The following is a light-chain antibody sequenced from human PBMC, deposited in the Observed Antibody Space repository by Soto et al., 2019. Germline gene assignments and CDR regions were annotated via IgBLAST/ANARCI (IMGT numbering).Light chain of an antibody. Sequence: QSALTQPRSVSGSPGQSVTISCTGTSSDVGDYSYVSWYQQYPGKAPKLMIYDVNKRPSGVPDRFSGSKSGNTASLTISGLQAEDEADYYCCSYAGSSYVFGIGTKVTVL. V-gene: IGLV2-11*01. CDR1: SSDVGDYSY. CDR2: DVN. J-gene: IGLJ1*01. CDR3: CSYAGSSYV.